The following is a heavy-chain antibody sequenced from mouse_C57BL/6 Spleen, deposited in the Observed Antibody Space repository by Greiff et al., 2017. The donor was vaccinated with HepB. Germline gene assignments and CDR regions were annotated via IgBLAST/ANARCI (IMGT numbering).Heavy chain of an antibody. CDR1: GYSITSGYY. V-gene: IGHV3-6*01. CDR2: ISYDGSN. CDR3: ARDLI. Sequence: EVQLVESGPGLVKPSQSLSLTCSVTGYSITSGYYWNWIRQFPGNKLEWMGYISYDGSNNYNPSLKNRISITRDTSKNQFFLKLNSVTTEDTATYYCARDLIRGQGTLVTVSA. J-gene: IGHJ3*01.